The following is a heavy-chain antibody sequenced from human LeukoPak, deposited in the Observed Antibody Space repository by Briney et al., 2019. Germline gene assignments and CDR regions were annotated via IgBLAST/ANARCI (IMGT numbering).Heavy chain of an antibody. V-gene: IGHV3-23*01. CDR2: ISGSGGIT. J-gene: IGHJ4*02. Sequence: GALRLSCAASGFTFSSYAMSWVRQAPGKGLEWVSAISGSGGITYYADSVKGRFTISRDNSKNTLYLQMHSLRAEDTAIYYCAKDRRGTYYTTSNYFFDYWGQGTLVTVSS. CDR3: AKDRRGTYYTTSNYFFDY. CDR1: GFTFSSYA. D-gene: IGHD1-26*01.